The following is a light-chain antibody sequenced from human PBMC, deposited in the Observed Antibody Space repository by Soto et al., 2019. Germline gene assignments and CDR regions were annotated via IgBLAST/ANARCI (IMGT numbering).Light chain of an antibody. CDR3: CSYSRSSPYV. V-gene: IGLV2-14*03. Sequence: QSVLAQPASVPGSPGQSITISCTGTSSDVGAYNYVSWYQHHPGKVPRLMIFDVSNRPSGVSNRFSGSKSGNTASLTISGLQAEDEADYYCCSYSRSSPYVFGAGTKVTVL. CDR1: SSDVGAYNY. J-gene: IGLJ1*01. CDR2: DVS.